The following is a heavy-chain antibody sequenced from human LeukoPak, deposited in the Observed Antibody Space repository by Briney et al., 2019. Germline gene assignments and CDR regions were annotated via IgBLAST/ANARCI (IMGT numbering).Heavy chain of an antibody. D-gene: IGHD2-2*01. CDR1: GYSFSNYG. CDR3: ARSEMPNDAFDI. J-gene: IGHJ3*02. Sequence: ASVKVSCKASGYSFSNYGLSWVRQAPGQGLEWMRWINPKKGNTNYAQKFQDRVTMTRDTSTSTAYMELRSLRSDDTAVYFCARSEMPNDAFDIWGQGTMVTVSS. CDR2: INPKKGNT. V-gene: IGHV1-18*01.